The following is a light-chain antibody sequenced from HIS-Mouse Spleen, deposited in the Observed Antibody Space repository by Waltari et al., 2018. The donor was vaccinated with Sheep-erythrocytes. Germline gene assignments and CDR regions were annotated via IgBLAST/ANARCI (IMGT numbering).Light chain of an antibody. V-gene: IGLV2-11*01. Sequence: QSALTQPRSVSGSPGQSVTISCTGTTSDVGGYNSVSWYQQPPGKAPKLMIYDVSKRPSGVPDRFSGSKSGNTASLTISGLQAEDEADYYCCSYAGSYNHVFATGTKVTVL. CDR2: DVS. CDR3: CSYAGSYNHV. CDR1: TSDVGGYNS. J-gene: IGLJ1*01.